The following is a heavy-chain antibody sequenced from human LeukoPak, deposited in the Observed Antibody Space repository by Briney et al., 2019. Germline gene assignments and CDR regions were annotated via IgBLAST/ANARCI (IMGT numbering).Heavy chain of an antibody. Sequence: ASVKVSCKASGGTFSSYAISWVRQTPGQGLEWMGGIIPIFGTANYAQKFQGRVTITTDESTSTAYMELSSLRSEDTAVYYCARDYYGSGSRWGQGTLVTVSS. CDR3: ARDYYGSGSR. CDR1: GGTFSSYA. D-gene: IGHD3-10*01. CDR2: IIPIFGTA. J-gene: IGHJ4*02. V-gene: IGHV1-69*05.